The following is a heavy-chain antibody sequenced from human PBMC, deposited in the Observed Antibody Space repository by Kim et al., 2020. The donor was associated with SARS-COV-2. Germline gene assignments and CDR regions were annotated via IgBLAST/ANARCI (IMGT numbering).Heavy chain of an antibody. Sequence: GGSLRLSCAASGFTFSSYSMNWVRQAPGKGLEWVSSISSSSSYIYYADSMKGRFTISRDNAKNSLYLQMNSLRAEDTAVYYCARTVLINYDFWSGYYNDPVYWGQGTLVTVSS. CDR2: ISSSSSYI. J-gene: IGHJ4*02. V-gene: IGHV3-21*01. CDR3: ARTVLINYDFWSGYYNDPVY. CDR1: GFTFSSYS. D-gene: IGHD3-3*01.